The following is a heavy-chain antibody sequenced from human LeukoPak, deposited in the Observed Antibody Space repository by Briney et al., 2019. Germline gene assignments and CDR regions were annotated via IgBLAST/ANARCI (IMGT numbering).Heavy chain of an antibody. J-gene: IGHJ4*02. Sequence: GGSLRLSCAVSGFTFSTYSMDWVRQAPGKGLEWVSYIGSSGTTIYYADFVKGRFTISRDNARNSLYLQMNSLRAEDTAVYYCARVELRYFDWLLDYWGQGTLVTVSS. D-gene: IGHD3-9*01. CDR2: IGSSGTTI. CDR3: ARVELRYFDWLLDY. CDR1: GFTFSTYS. V-gene: IGHV3-48*04.